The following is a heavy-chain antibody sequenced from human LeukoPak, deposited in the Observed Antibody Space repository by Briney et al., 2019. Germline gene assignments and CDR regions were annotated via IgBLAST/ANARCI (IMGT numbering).Heavy chain of an antibody. CDR3: ARLCAMVRGVIITTLPPKHNWFDP. D-gene: IGHD3-10*01. J-gene: IGHJ5*02. Sequence: SETLSLTCTVSGGSISSYYWSWIRQPPGKGLEWIGYIYYSGSTNYNPSLKSRVTISVDTSKNQFSLKLSSVTTADTAVYYCARLCAMVRGVIITTLPPKHNWFDPWGQGTLVTVSS. CDR2: IYYSGST. CDR1: GGSISSYY. V-gene: IGHV4-59*12.